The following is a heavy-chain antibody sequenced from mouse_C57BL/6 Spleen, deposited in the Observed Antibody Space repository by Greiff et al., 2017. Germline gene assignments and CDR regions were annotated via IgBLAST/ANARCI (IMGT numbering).Heavy chain of an antibody. CDR3: ARHEEGSWAYYFDY. Sequence: QVHVKQSGAELVKPGASVKLSCKASGYTFTEYTIHWVKQRSGQGLEWIGWFYPGSGSIKYNEKFKDKATLTADKSSSTVYMELSRLTSEDSAVYCCARHEEGSWAYYFDYWGQGTTLTVSS. CDR2: FYPGSGSI. CDR1: GYTFTEYT. V-gene: IGHV1-62-2*01. D-gene: IGHD1-1*02. J-gene: IGHJ2*01.